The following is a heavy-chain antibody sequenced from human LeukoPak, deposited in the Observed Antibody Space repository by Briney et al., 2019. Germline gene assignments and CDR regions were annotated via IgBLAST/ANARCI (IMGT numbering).Heavy chain of an antibody. CDR3: ASILRGRKSTAYYFDY. CDR1: GGSFSGYY. D-gene: IGHD3-16*01. Sequence: SETLSLTCAVYGGSFSGYYWSWIRQHPGKGLEWIGFIYYSGSTYYNPSLKSRVTISVDTSKNQFSLKLSSVTAADTAVYYCASILRGRKSTAYYFDYWGQGTLVTVSS. V-gene: IGHV4-31*11. CDR2: IYYSGST. J-gene: IGHJ4*02.